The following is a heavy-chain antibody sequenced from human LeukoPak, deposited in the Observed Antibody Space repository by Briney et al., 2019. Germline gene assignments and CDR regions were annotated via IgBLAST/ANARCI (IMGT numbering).Heavy chain of an antibody. Sequence: GGSLRLSCAASGFPFRSYAMTWVRQAPGKGLVWVSRIKSDGSSTSYADSVKGRFTISRDNAKNTLSLQMNSLRAEDTAVYYCARDPYDILIGPYFDYWGQGTLVTVSS. CDR1: GFPFRSYA. J-gene: IGHJ4*02. CDR2: IKSDGSST. V-gene: IGHV3-74*01. CDR3: ARDPYDILIGPYFDY. D-gene: IGHD3-9*01.